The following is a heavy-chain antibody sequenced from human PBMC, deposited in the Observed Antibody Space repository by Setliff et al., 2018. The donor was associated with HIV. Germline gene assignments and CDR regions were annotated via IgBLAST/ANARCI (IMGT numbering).Heavy chain of an antibody. V-gene: IGHV4-34*01. CDR2: INHSGST. CDR1: GGSFSGYY. CDR3: ARVPVAGTARGVFDI. J-gene: IGHJ3*02. Sequence: SETLSLTCAVYGGSFSGYYWSWIRQPPGKGLEWIGEINHSGSTNYNPSLKSRVTISVDTYKNQFSLKLSSVTAADTAVYYCARVPVAGTARGVFDIWGQGTMVTVSS. D-gene: IGHD6-19*01.